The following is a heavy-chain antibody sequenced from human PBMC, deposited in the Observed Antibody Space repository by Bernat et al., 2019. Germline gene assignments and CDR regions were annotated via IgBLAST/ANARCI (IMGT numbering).Heavy chain of an antibody. CDR3: ARSPVVVAATGWFDP. CDR1: GGSISSSSYY. Sequence: QLQLQESGPGLVKPSETLSLTCTVSGGSISSSSYYWGWIRQPPGKGLEWIGSIYYSGSTYHDPSLKSRVTISVDTSKYQFSLKLSSVTAADTAVYYCARSPVVVAATGWFDPWGQGTLVTVSS. V-gene: IGHV4-39*01. D-gene: IGHD2-15*01. J-gene: IGHJ5*02. CDR2: IYYSGST.